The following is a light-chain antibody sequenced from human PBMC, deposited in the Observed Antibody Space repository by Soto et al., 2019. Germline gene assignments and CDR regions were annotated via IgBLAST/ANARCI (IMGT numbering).Light chain of an antibody. V-gene: IGKV3-20*01. CDR2: GAS. J-gene: IGKJ1*01. CDR3: QEYGSSPLT. CDR1: QSVRSSY. Sequence: EIVLTQSPGTLSLSPGERATLSCRASQSVRSSYLAWYQQKAGQAPRLLIYGASSRATGSSDRFSGSGSGSDFTLTISRLETEDFAVYYCQEYGSSPLTFGQGTKVEIK.